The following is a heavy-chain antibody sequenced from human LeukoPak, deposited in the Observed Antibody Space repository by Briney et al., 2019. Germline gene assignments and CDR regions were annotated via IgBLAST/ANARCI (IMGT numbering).Heavy chain of an antibody. Sequence: SGGSLRPSCAASGFTFSSYWMSWVRQAPGKGLEWVAVISYDGSNKYYADSVKGRFTISRDNSKNTLYLQMNSLRAEDTAVYYCARMNYYDSSGYPPRALDYWGQGTLVTVSS. D-gene: IGHD3-22*01. CDR3: ARMNYYDSSGYPPRALDY. CDR2: ISYDGSNK. CDR1: GFTFSSYW. V-gene: IGHV3-30-3*01. J-gene: IGHJ4*02.